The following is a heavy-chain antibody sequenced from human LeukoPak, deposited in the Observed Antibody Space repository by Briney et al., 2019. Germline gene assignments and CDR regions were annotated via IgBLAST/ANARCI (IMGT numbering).Heavy chain of an antibody. V-gene: IGHV1-2*06. D-gene: IGHD6-13*01. Sequence: ASVKVSCKASGCTFTGYYMHWVRQAPGQGLEWMGRINPNSGGTNYAQKFQGRVTMTRDTSICTAYMELSRLRSDDTAVYYCAREQQLAPFDYWGQGTLVTVSS. CDR2: INPNSGGT. J-gene: IGHJ4*02. CDR1: GCTFTGYY. CDR3: AREQQLAPFDY.